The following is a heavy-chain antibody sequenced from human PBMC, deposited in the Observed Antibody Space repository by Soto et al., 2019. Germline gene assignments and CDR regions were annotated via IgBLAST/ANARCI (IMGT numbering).Heavy chain of an antibody. CDR1: GFTFSTYA. J-gene: IGHJ4*02. CDR2: VSASGGRT. D-gene: IGHD3-3*01. V-gene: IGHV3-23*01. Sequence: PGGSLRLSCAASGFTFSTYAMSWVRQAPGKGLEWVSAVSASGGRTYYADSVKGRFTISRDNSKNTLYLQMNSLRAEDTAVYYCAKDALAYYDFWSWGQGTLVTVSS. CDR3: AKDALAYYDFWS.